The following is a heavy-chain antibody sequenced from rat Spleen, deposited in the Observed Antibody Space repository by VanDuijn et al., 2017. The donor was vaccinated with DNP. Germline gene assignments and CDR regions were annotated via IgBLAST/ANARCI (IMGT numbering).Heavy chain of an antibody. CDR2: IGSPAYAP. CDR3: VRWNSGHFDY. V-gene: IGHV5-22*01. Sequence: EVQLVESGGGLVQPGRSLKLSCAASGFTFSAYYMAWVRQAPAKSLEWVAYIGSPAYAPYHGDSVKGRFTISRDNTKNTLYLQMNSLRSEDMATYYCVRWNSGHFDYWGQGVMVTVSS. CDR1: GFTFSAYY. J-gene: IGHJ2*01. D-gene: IGHD4-3*01.